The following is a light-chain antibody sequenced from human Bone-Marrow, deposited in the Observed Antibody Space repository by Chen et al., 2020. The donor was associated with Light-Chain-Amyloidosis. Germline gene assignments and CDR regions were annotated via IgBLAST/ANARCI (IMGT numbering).Light chain of an antibody. V-gene: IGLV3-25*03. CDR2: RDT. J-gene: IGLJ2*01. CDR3: QSADSSGTYEVI. Sequence: SYELTQPPSVSVSTGQPDRITASGDALPTKYADWYRQSAGHAPVMCRHRDTTRPSAISGRFSGASSGTTATLTISGVQAEDEADYHCQSADSSGTYEVIFDGGTKLTVL. CDR1: ALPTKY.